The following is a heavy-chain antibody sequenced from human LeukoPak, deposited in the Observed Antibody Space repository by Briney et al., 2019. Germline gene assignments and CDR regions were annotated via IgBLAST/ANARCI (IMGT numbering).Heavy chain of an antibody. CDR1: GYTFTGYY. V-gene: IGHV1-2*02. Sequence: ASVKVSCKASGYTFTGYYMHWVRQAPGQGLEWMGWINPNTGGTNYAQNFQGRVTMTRDTSISTAYLDLSGLTSDDTAMYYCARDRYCSSTGCFIGRFDPWGQGTLVTVSS. CDR3: ARDRYCSSTGCFIGRFDP. D-gene: IGHD2-2*01. J-gene: IGHJ5*02. CDR2: INPNTGGT.